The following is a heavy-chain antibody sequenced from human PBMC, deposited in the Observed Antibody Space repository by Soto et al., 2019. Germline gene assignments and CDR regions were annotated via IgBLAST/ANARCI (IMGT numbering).Heavy chain of an antibody. CDR3: ARDPSAEYFQH. V-gene: IGHV3-48*03. CDR1: GFTFSSYE. CDR2: ISSSGSTI. Sequence: PGGSLRLSCAASGFTFSSYEMNWVRQAPGKGLEWVSYISSSGSTIYYADSVKGRFTISRDNAKNSLYLQMNSLRAGDTAVYYCARDPSAEYFQHWGQGTLVTVSS. J-gene: IGHJ1*01.